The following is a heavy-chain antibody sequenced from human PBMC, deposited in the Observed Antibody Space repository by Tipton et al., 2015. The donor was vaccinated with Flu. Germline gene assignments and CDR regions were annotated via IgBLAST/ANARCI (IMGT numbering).Heavy chain of an antibody. CDR2: IYTSGST. CDR3: ARVGAVTMVRGLAFDAFDI. D-gene: IGHD3-10*01. J-gene: IGHJ3*02. CDR1: GDSINNNY. Sequence: TLSLTCTVSGDSINNNYWSWVRQPAGKGLEWIGRIYTSGSTNYNPSLKSRVTISLDKSKNQFSLNLSSVTAADTAVYYCARVGAVTMVRGLAFDAFDIWGLGTMVAVSS. V-gene: IGHV4-4*07.